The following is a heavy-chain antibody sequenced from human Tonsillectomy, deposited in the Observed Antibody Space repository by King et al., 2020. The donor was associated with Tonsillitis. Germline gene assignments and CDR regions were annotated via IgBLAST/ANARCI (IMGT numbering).Heavy chain of an antibody. V-gene: IGHV4-4*02. CDR2: IYHSGST. D-gene: IGHD2-2*01. Sequence: VQLQESGPGLVKPSGTLSLTCAVSGGSISSSNWWSWVRQPPGKGLEWIGEIYHSGSTNYNPSLKSRVTISVDKSKNQFSLKLSSVTAADTAVYYCAGVAPFYGGSTSCYAFDYWGQGTLATAPS. CDR1: GGSISSSNW. CDR3: AGVAPFYGGSTSCYAFDY. J-gene: IGHJ4*02.